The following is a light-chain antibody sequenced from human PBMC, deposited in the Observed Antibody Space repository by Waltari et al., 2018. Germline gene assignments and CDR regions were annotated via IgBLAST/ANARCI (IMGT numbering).Light chain of an antibody. Sequence: DIVMTQSPDSLAVSLVERATIHCKSIQTVLYRDNNKNYLTWYQQKPGQPPKLLFSWASIRESGVPDRLSASGSGTDFTLTISSLQAEDVAVYYCHQHYTTPWTFGQGTKVEIK. CDR2: WAS. V-gene: IGKV4-1*01. CDR3: HQHYTTPWT. J-gene: IGKJ1*01. CDR1: QTVLYRDNNKNY.